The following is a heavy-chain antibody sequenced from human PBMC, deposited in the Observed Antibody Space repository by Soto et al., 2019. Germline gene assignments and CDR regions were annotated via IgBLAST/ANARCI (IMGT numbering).Heavy chain of an antibody. J-gene: IGHJ4*02. Sequence: EVQLVESGGGLVQPGGSLRLSCAASGLTFSSYWMHWVRQAPGKGLVSVSRISTDGSVTTYADSVKGRFTISRDNAKNTHYLKMDALRTEDTAVYYCSRVPYSSGWWGFDYWGEGPLVTVS. CDR1: GLTFSSYW. CDR2: ISTDGSVT. CDR3: SRVPYSSGWWGFDY. D-gene: IGHD6-19*01. V-gene: IGHV3-74*01.